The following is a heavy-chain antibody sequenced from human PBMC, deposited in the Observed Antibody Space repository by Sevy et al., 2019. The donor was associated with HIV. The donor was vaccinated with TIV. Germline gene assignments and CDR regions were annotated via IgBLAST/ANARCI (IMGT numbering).Heavy chain of an antibody. Sequence: GGSLRLSCIGSRFSFSYYGIHWVRQAPGKVLDWVALISHDGINEYYADSVKGRFTISRDNSKNTVYLEMNSLRNEDTAIYFCANAYSGSYSHSYLYALDVWVQGTTVTVSS. D-gene: IGHD1-26*01. V-gene: IGHV3-30*18. CDR3: ANAYSGSYSHSYLYALDV. J-gene: IGHJ6*02. CDR1: RFSFSYYG. CDR2: ISHDGINE.